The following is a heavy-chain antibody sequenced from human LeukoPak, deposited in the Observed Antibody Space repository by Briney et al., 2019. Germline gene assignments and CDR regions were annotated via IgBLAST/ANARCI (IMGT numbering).Heavy chain of an antibody. CDR1: GFTVSTYS. D-gene: IGHD2-2*02. V-gene: IGHV3-53*01. CDR2: FSSGGRT. CDR3: ASILYG. Sequence: PGGSLRLSCAASGFTVSTYSMSWVRQAPGKGLEWVATFSSGGRTSYADSVKGRFTISRDTSQNTVFLQMNSLRDEDTALYYCASILYGWGRGTLVTVSS. J-gene: IGHJ4*01.